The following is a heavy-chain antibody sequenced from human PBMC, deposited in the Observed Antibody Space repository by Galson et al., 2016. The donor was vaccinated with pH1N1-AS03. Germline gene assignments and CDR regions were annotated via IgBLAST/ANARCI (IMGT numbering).Heavy chain of an antibody. CDR2: IYYSGST. CDR1: GGSFTYYY. CDR3: ARHGRPHSGVLTAITAFDY. J-gene: IGHJ4*02. D-gene: IGHD2-21*02. V-gene: IGHV4-59*08. Sequence: ETLSLTCNVSGGSFTYYYWSWIRQPPGKGLEWIGYIYYSGSTNYHPSLRSRLTISLDTSKNQISLELSSVTAADTTVYYCARHGRPHSGVLTAITAFDYWGPGALVTVSS.